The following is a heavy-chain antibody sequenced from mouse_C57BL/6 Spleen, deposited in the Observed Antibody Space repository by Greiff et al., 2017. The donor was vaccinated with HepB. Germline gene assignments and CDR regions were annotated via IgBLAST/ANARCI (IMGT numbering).Heavy chain of an antibody. V-gene: IGHV1-7*01. CDR1: GYTFTSYW. J-gene: IGHJ4*01. CDR2: INPSSGYT. CDR3: AKGYYDYYAMDY. D-gene: IGHD2-3*01. Sequence: QVHVKQSGAELAKPGASVKLSCKASGYTFTSYWMHWVKQRPGQGLEWIGYINPSSGYTKYNQKFKDKATLTADKSSSTAYMQLSSLTYEDSAVYYCAKGYYDYYAMDYWGQGTSVTVSS.